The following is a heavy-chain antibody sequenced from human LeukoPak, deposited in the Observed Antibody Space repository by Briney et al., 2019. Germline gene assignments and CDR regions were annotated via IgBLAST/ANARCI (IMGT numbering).Heavy chain of an antibody. CDR3: AAVVAAAGRPEPKHFDY. CDR2: IVVGSGNT. V-gene: IGHV1-58*02. J-gene: IGHJ4*02. CDR1: GFTFTSSA. D-gene: IGHD6-13*01. Sequence: SVKVSYKASGFTFTSSAMQWVRQARGQRLEWIGWIVVGSGNTNYAQKFQERVTITRDMSTSTAYMELSSLRSEDTAVYYCAAVVAAAGRPEPKHFDYWGQGTLVTVSS.